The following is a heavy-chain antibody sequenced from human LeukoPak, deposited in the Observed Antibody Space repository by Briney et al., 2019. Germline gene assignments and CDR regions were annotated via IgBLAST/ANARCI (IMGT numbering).Heavy chain of an antibody. CDR3: ARDPIAAAGTNWFDP. D-gene: IGHD6-13*01. CDR2: ISSSGSTI. Sequence: PGGSLRLSCAASGFTFSSYEMNWVRQAPGKGLEWVSYISSSGSTIYYADSVKGRFTISRDNAKNSLYLQMNSLRAEDTAVYYCARDPIAAAGTNWFDPWGQGTLVTVSS. J-gene: IGHJ5*02. CDR1: GFTFSSYE. V-gene: IGHV3-48*03.